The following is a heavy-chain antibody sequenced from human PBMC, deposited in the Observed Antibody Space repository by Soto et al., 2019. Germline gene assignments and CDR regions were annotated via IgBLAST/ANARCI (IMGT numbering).Heavy chain of an antibody. CDR3: ARGYGSGRKDFYYMDV. CDR2: ITSSGAYI. J-gene: IGHJ6*03. D-gene: IGHD3-10*01. V-gene: IGHV3-21*01. CDR1: GFTFSSYS. Sequence: EVQVVESGGGLVQPGGSLRLSCAASGFTFSSYSMKWVRQVPGKGLEWVSSITSSGAYIYYADSVKGRFAISRDNAKNSVYLQMNSLRAEDTAVYYCARGYGSGRKDFYYMDVWGKGTTVTVSS.